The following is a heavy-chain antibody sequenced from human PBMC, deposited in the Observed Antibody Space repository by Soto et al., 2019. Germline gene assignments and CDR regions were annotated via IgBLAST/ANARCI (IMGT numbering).Heavy chain of an antibody. CDR1: GYSFTTYW. J-gene: IGHJ4*02. CDR3: ARLELTGLDN. Sequence: GESLKISCKTSGYSFTTYWIAWVRQMPGKGLESMGIIYPGDSDTRYSPSFQGQVTISADKSFSTAYLQWSSLKASDTAIYFCARLELTGLDNWGQGTQVTVSS. V-gene: IGHV5-51*01. D-gene: IGHD3-9*01. CDR2: IYPGDSDT.